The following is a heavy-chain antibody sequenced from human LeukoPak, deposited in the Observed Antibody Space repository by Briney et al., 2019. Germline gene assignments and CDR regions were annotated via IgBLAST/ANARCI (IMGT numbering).Heavy chain of an antibody. J-gene: IGHJ6*03. D-gene: IGHD2-15*01. Sequence: WETLSLTCSVSGGSIRRGDHHWAWVRQPPGKGLGFIGSLDESGRPYYNRPLKSRVSISGDTSGKQFSLNLTSVTAADTAVYFCARDLGGYPFFMDGWGRGTTVIVSS. V-gene: IGHV4-39*07. CDR2: LDESGRP. CDR3: ARDLGGYPFFMDG. CDR1: GGSIRRGDHH.